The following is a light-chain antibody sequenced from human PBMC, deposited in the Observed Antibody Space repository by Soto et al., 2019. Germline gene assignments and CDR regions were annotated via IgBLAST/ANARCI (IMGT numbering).Light chain of an antibody. Sequence: QSVLTQPASVSGSPGQSITISCTGTSSDVGNYKYVSWYQQHPGKAPKLMIYEVSNRPSGVSNRFSGSKSGNTASLTISGLQAEDETDYYCTSYTRSSTYVFGTGTKVTVL. V-gene: IGLV2-14*01. CDR3: TSYTRSSTYV. CDR2: EVS. CDR1: SSDVGNYKY. J-gene: IGLJ1*01.